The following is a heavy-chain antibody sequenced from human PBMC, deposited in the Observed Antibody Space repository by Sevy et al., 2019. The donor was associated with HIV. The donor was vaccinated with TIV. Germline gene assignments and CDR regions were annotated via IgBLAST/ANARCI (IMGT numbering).Heavy chain of an antibody. V-gene: IGHV3-48*03. CDR1: GFTFSSYE. Sequence: GGSLRLSCVASGFTFSSYEMNWVRQAPGKGLEWVSYISNSGNIIYYEDSVKGRFTISRDNAKNSLYLQMNSLRAEDTAVYYCARGDGSRQYFQYWGQGTLVTVSS. D-gene: IGHD6-13*01. CDR2: ISNSGNII. J-gene: IGHJ1*01. CDR3: ARGDGSRQYFQY.